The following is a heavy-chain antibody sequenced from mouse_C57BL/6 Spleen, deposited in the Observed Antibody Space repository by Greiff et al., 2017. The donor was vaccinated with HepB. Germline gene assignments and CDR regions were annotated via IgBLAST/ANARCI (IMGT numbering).Heavy chain of an antibody. V-gene: IGHV1-80*01. Sequence: QVHVKQSGAELVKPGASVKISCKASGYAFSSYWMNWVKQRPGKGLEWIGQIYPGDGDTNYNGKFKGKATLTADKSSSTAYMQLSSLTSEDSAVYFCARTDSSWYFDVWGTGTTVTVSS. CDR1: GYAFSSYW. D-gene: IGHD3-2*02. J-gene: IGHJ1*03. CDR2: IYPGDGDT. CDR3: ARTDSSWYFDV.